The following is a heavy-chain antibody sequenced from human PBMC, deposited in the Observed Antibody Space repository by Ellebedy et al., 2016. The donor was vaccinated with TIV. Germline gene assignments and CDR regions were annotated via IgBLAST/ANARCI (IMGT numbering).Heavy chain of an antibody. Sequence: ASVKVSCKASGYTFTDYGISWVRQAPGQGLEWMGWIRVYNANTNSAQKLQGRVTMTTDTSTSTAYMVLRSLRSDDTAVYYCAREEMYYYESSGYYYGSHGMDVWGQGTTVTVSS. CDR3: AREEMYYYESSGYYYGSHGMDV. CDR1: GYTFTDYG. V-gene: IGHV1-18*04. J-gene: IGHJ6*02. CDR2: IRVYNANT. D-gene: IGHD3-22*01.